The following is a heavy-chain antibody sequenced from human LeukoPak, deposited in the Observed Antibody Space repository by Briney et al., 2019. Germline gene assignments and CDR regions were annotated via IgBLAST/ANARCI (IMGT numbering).Heavy chain of an antibody. Sequence: GGSLTLSCAASGFTFSDYWMSWVRQAPGKGLEWVSSISSSSSYIYYADSVKGRFTISRDNAKNSLYLQMNSLRAEDTAVYYCARETVTSLDYWGQGTLVTVSS. V-gene: IGHV3-21*01. CDR1: GFTFSDYW. CDR3: ARETVTSLDY. CDR2: ISSSSSYI. J-gene: IGHJ4*02. D-gene: IGHD4-11*01.